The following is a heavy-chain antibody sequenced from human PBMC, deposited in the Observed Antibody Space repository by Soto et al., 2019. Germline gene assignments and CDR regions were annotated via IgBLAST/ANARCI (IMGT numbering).Heavy chain of an antibody. Sequence: PSETLSLTCTVSGGSISSRRYYWGWIRQPPGKGLEWIGYIYYSGSTNYNPSLKSRVTISVDTSKNQFSLKLSSVTAADTAVYYCARSDGRYWGQGTLVTVSS. V-gene: IGHV4-61*05. CDR2: IYYSGST. J-gene: IGHJ4*02. CDR3: ARSDGRY. CDR1: GGSISSRRYY.